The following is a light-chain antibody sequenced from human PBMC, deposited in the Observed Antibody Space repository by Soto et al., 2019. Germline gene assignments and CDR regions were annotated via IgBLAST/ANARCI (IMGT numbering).Light chain of an antibody. CDR3: CSYAGSSTLYV. CDR1: SRDVGSYNL. Sequence: QSVLTQPASVTGSPGQSITISCTGSSRDVGSYNLVSWYQHHPGNAPKLIIYEGSKRPSGVSNRFSGSKSGNTASLTISGLQAEDEADYYCCSYAGSSTLYVLGTGTKLTVL. CDR2: EGS. V-gene: IGLV2-23*01. J-gene: IGLJ1*01.